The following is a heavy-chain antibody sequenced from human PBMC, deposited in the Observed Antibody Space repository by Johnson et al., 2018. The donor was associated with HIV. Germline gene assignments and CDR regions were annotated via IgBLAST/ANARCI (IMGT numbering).Heavy chain of an antibody. V-gene: IGHV3-23*04. J-gene: IGHJ3*02. D-gene: IGHD3-3*01. CDR3: AKVRCDVLSGYYGGLNDAFDI. CDR1: GFTFSSYA. CDR2: ISGSGSST. Sequence: VQLVESGGGLVQPAGSLRLSFAASGFTFSSYAMAWVRQAPGKGLEWVSTISGSGSSTHYADSVKGRFTIYRDNSRNTMYMQMNSLRAEDRAVYYCAKVRCDVLSGYYGGLNDAFDIWGQGTMVTVSS.